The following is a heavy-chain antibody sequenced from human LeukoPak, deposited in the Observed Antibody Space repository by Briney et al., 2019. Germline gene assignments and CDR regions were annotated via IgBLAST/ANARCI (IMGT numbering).Heavy chain of an antibody. J-gene: IGHJ6*03. CDR2: ISSSGSTK. V-gene: IGHV3-48*03. CDR1: GFTFSSYE. D-gene: IGHD3-9*01. Sequence: GGSLRLSCAASGFTFSSYEMNWVRQAPGKGLEWVSYISSSGSTKYYADSVKGRFTISRDNAKNSLYLQMNSLRAEDTAVYYCARDRGYDILTGHYYYYMDVWGKGTTVTVSS. CDR3: ARDRGYDILTGHYYYYMDV.